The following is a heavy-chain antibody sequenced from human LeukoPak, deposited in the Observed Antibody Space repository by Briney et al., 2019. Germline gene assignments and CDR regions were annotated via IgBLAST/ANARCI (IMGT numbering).Heavy chain of an antibody. CDR3: ARGYCSSTTCRPFDY. V-gene: IGHV4-59*01. CDR1: GGSISSYY. CDR2: IYYSGST. D-gene: IGHD2-2*01. J-gene: IGHJ4*01. Sequence: PSETLSLTCTVSGGSISSYYWSWIRQPPGKGLEWIGYIYYSGSTNYNPSLKSRVTMSVDTSKNQFSLKLSSVTAADTAVYYCARGYCSSTTCRPFDYWGQGTLVTVSS.